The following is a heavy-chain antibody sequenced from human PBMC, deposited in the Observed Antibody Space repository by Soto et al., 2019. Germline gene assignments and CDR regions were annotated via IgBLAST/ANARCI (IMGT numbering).Heavy chain of an antibody. Sequence: GGSLRLSCAVSGFTFTDHTMTWVRQAPGKGLEWVSTTSNNGDRTFYADSVKGRFTVSTDRTNNTLYLQMNSLRADDTAVYFCARPPLYSNGGYFDSWGQGTLVTVSS. V-gene: IGHV3-23*01. CDR1: GFTFTDHT. J-gene: IGHJ4*02. D-gene: IGHD6-19*01. CDR3: ARPPLYSNGGYFDS. CDR2: TSNNGDRT.